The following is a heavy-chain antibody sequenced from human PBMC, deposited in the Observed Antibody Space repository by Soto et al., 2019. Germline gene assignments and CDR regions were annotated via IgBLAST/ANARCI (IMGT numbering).Heavy chain of an antibody. Sequence: VQLVESGGGLVKPGGSLRLSCAASGFTFSSYSMNWVRQAPGKGLEWVSSISSSSSYIYYADSVKGRFTISRDNAKNSLYLQMNSLRAEDTAVYYCARSHDYSNYARDRGSWFDPWGQGTLVTVSS. CDR2: ISSSSSYI. D-gene: IGHD4-4*01. CDR3: ARSHDYSNYARDRGSWFDP. V-gene: IGHV3-21*01. J-gene: IGHJ5*02. CDR1: GFTFSSYS.